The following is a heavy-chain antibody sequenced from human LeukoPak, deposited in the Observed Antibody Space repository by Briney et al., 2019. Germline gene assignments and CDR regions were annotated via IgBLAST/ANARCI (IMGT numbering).Heavy chain of an antibody. Sequence: SETLSLTCTVSGGSISSGSYYWRWIRQPAGKGLEWIVRIYTSGSTNYHPHIKSRVTISVDTSKNQFSLKLSSVTAADTAVYYCARVGYDFWSGLEYGMDVWGQGTTVTVSS. CDR3: ARVGYDFWSGLEYGMDV. V-gene: IGHV4-61*02. CDR1: GGSISSGSYY. CDR2: IYTSGST. J-gene: IGHJ6*02. D-gene: IGHD3-3*01.